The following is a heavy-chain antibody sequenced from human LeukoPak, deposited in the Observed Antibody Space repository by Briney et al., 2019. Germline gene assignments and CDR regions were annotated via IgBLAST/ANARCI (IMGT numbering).Heavy chain of an antibody. D-gene: IGHD2-21*02. CDR3: TTAYCGGDCYTASFDY. Sequence: GGSLRLSCAASGFTFSSYAMSWVRQAPGKGLEWVGRIKSKSDGGTTDYAAPVKGRFTISRDDSENTLYLQMNSLKTEDTAVYYCTTAYCGGDCYTASFDYWGQGTLVTVSS. J-gene: IGHJ4*02. V-gene: IGHV3-15*01. CDR1: GFTFSSYA. CDR2: IKSKSDGGTT.